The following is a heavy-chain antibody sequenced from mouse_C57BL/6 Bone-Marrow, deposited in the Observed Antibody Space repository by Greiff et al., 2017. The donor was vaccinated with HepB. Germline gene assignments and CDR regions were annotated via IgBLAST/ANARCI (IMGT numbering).Heavy chain of an antibody. D-gene: IGHD1-1*01. CDR1: GFTFSSYT. Sequence: EVMLVESGGGLVKPGGSLKLSCAASGFTFSSYTMSWVRQTPEKRLEWVATISGGGGNTYYPDSVKGRFTISRDNAKNTLYLQMSSLRSEDTALYYCARLSSYGGFAYWGQGTLVTVSA. J-gene: IGHJ3*01. V-gene: IGHV5-9*01. CDR2: ISGGGGNT. CDR3: ARLSSYGGFAY.